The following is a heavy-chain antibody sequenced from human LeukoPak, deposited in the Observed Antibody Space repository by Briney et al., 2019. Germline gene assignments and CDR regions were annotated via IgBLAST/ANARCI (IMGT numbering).Heavy chain of an antibody. CDR1: GGSISGHY. CDR2: LYYSGST. CDR3: ARDLSNF. V-gene: IGHV4-59*11. J-gene: IGHJ4*02. Sequence: SEALCLTCTVSGGSISGHYWSWIRERPGEGLEWGGYLYYSGSTNYNPSLKSRVTTSVDTSKNQFSLKLSSVPAADTAVQYCARDLSNFWGQGTLVTVSS.